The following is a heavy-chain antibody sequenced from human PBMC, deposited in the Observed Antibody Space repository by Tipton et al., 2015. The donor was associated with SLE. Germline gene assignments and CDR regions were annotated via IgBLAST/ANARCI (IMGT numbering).Heavy chain of an antibody. CDR2: IWYDGDNK. D-gene: IGHD1-26*01. CDR3: AKDLYSGNYYDAFDI. J-gene: IGHJ3*02. CDR1: GFTFSTYG. V-gene: IGHV3-30*02. Sequence: SLRLSCSASGFTFSTYGMHWVRQAPGKGPEWVALIWYDGDNKYYADSVKGRFTISRDNSKNTLYLQLNRLRAEDTAVYFCAKDLYSGNYYDAFDIWDQGTMVSVSS.